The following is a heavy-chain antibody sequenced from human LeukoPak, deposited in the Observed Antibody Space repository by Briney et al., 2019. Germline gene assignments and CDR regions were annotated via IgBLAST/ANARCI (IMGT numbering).Heavy chain of an antibody. CDR2: IKEDSRAT. Sequence: GGSLRLSCAASGFTSTDYWMTWVRQAPGQGLEWVSNIKEDSRATFYGASVKGRFTISRDNSKSSLYLQMNSLRVEDTAVYYCATTAATAGGPYWGEGTLVTVSS. D-gene: IGHD6-13*01. J-gene: IGHJ4*02. CDR3: ATTAATAGGPY. CDR1: GFTSTDYW. V-gene: IGHV3-7*01.